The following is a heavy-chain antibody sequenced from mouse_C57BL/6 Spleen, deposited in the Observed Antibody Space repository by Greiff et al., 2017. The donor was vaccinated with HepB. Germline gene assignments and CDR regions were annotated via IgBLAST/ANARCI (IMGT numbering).Heavy chain of an antibody. CDR3: ARRYYGLAY. V-gene: IGHV1-42*01. CDR2: INPSTGGT. D-gene: IGHD1-1*02. J-gene: IGHJ3*01. CDR1: GYSFTGYY. Sequence: VQLQQSGPELVKPGASVKISCKASGYSFTGYYMNWVKQSPETSLEWIGEINPSTGGTTYNQKFKAKATLTVDKSSSTAYMQLKSLTSEDSAVYYCARRYYGLAYWGQGTLVTVSA.